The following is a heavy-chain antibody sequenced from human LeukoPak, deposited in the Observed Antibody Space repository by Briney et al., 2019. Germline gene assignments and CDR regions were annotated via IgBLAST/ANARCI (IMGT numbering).Heavy chain of an antibody. Sequence: VASVKVSCKASGYTFTGYYMHWVRQAPGQGLEWMGWINPNSGGTNYAQKFQGRVTMTRDTSISTAYMELSRLRSDDTAVYYCARDIVVVPAAPERDWFDPWGQGTLVTVSS. V-gene: IGHV1-2*02. J-gene: IGHJ5*02. CDR2: INPNSGGT. CDR1: GYTFTGYY. D-gene: IGHD2-2*01. CDR3: ARDIVVVPAAPERDWFDP.